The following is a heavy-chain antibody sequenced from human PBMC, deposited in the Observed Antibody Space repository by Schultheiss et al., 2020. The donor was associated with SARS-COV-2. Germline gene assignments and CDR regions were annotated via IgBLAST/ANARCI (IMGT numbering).Heavy chain of an antibody. V-gene: IGHV3-23*01. CDR2: ISGSGGST. J-gene: IGHJ4*02. D-gene: IGHD3-3*01. Sequence: GGSLRLSCAASGFTFSSYAMSWVRQAPGKGLEWVSAISGSGGSTYYADSVKGRFTISRDNSKNTLYLQMNSLRAEDTAVYYCARGHDFWSGYLSAKRFDYWGQGTLVTVSS. CDR1: GFTFSSYA. CDR3: ARGHDFWSGYLSAKRFDY.